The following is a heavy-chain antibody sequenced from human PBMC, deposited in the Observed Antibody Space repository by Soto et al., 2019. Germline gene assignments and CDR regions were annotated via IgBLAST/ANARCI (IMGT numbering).Heavy chain of an antibody. J-gene: IGHJ6*02. V-gene: IGHV1-69*02. CDR1: GGTFSSYT. CDR2: IIPILGIA. D-gene: IGHD6-19*01. Sequence: QVPLVQSGAEVKKPGSSVKVSCKASGGTFSSYTISWVRQAPGQGLEWMGRIIPILGIANYAQKFQGRVTITADKSTSTAYMELSSLRSEDTAVYYCASSFIAVAGTNGMDVWGQGTTVTVSS. CDR3: ASSFIAVAGTNGMDV.